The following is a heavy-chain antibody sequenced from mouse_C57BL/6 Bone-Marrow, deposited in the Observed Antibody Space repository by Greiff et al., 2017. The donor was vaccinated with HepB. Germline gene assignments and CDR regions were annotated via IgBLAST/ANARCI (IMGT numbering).Heavy chain of an antibody. CDR3: TIYRNYWYVDG. CDR2: IDPENGYT. Sequence: VQLQQSGAELVRPGASVKLSCTASGFHIKDDYMHWVKQRPEQGLAWIGWIDPENGYTEYASKFQGKATITADPSSNTAYLQLSSLTSEDTAVYCCTIYRNYWYVDGWGTGTTVTVAS. J-gene: IGHJ1*03. D-gene: IGHD2-14*01. CDR1: GFHIKDDY. V-gene: IGHV14-4*01.